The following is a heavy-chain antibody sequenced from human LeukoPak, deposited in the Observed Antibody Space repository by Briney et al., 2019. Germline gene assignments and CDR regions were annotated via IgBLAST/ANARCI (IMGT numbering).Heavy chain of an antibody. CDR2: IIPIFGTA. D-gene: IGHD3-10*01. J-gene: IGHJ6*03. V-gene: IGHV1-69*13. CDR1: GGTFSSYA. Sequence: GASVKVSCKASGGTFSSYAISWVRQAPGQGLEWMGGIIPIFGTANYAQKFQGRVTITADESTSTAYMELSSLRSEDTAVYYCARGRGFGERYYMDVWGKGTTVTVSS. CDR3: ARGRGFGERYYMDV.